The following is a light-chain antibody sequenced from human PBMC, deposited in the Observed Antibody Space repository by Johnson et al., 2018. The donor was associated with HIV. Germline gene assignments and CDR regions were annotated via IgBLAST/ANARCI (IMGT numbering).Light chain of an antibody. Sequence: QSVLTQPPSVSAAPGQRVTISCSGSSSNIGKNYVSWYQQLPGTAPKLLIYENNKRPSGIPDRFSGSKSGTSATLGITGLQTENEADYYCGTWDSSLSRYFFATVSKVTVL. J-gene: IGLJ1*01. CDR2: ENN. CDR1: SSNIGKNY. CDR3: GTWDSSLSRYF. V-gene: IGLV1-51*02.